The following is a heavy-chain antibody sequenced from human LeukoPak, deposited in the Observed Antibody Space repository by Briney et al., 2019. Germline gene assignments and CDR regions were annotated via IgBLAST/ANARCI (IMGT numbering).Heavy chain of an antibody. CDR1: GFTFGSYA. D-gene: IGHD1-26*01. Sequence: PGGSLRLSCAASGFTFGSYAMSWVRQAPGKGLEWVSAITDSGGDTYYADSVKGRFTISRDNSKNTLYLQMNSLRAEDTAVYYCAKGSSPSRPYYFDYWGQGTLVTVSS. J-gene: IGHJ4*02. CDR2: ITDSGGDT. CDR3: AKGSSPSRPYYFDY. V-gene: IGHV3-23*01.